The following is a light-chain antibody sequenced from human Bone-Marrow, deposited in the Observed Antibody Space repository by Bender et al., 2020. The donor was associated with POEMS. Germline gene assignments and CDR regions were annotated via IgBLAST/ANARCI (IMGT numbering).Light chain of an antibody. J-gene: IGLJ2*01. V-gene: IGLV2-18*02. CDR2: EVS. Sequence: QSALTQPPSVSGSPGQSVTISCTGTSRDVGSYNRVSWYQQSPGTAPKLMIYEVSHRPSGVPDRFSGSKSANTASLTISGLQAEDEADYYCCSYAGETSVVFGGGTKVTVL. CDR1: SRDVGSYNR. CDR3: CSYAGETSVV.